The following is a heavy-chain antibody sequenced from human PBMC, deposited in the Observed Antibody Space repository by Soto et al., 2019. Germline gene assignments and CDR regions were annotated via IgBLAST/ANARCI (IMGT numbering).Heavy chain of an antibody. J-gene: IGHJ4*02. V-gene: IGHV4-59*08. CDR2: IYYSGST. D-gene: IGHD5-18*01. Sequence: SETLSLTCTVSGCSISSYYWRWIRQPPGKGLEWIGYIYYSGSTNYNPSLKSRVTISVDTSKNQFSLKLSSVTAADTAVYYCARRYGYSYDYWGQVTLVTVSS. CDR3: ARRYGYSYDY. CDR1: GCSISSYY.